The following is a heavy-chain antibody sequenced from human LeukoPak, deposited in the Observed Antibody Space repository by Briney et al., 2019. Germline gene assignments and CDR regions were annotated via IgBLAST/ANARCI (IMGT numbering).Heavy chain of an antibody. CDR1: GFTVSSNF. CDR2: IYSGGPT. Sequence: PGGSLILSCAASGFTVSSNFMSWVRQAPGKGLEWVSVIYSGGPTYYADSVKGRFTISRDNSKNTLYLQMNNLRAEDTAVYYCARGHSSGWYYFDYWGQGTLVTVSS. J-gene: IGHJ4*02. CDR3: ARGHSSGWYYFDY. D-gene: IGHD6-19*01. V-gene: IGHV3-53*01.